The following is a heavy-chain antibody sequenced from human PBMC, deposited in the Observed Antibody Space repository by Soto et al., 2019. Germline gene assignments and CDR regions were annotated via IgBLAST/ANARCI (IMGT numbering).Heavy chain of an antibody. D-gene: IGHD2-8*01. CDR2: VYYRGRS. CDR1: GGSVSNSNYY. V-gene: IGHV4-39*01. Sequence: KASETLSLTCTVSGGSVSNSNYYWGWTRQSPGKGLEWIGSVYYRGRSYSKSSVKSRVTISVDTSKNQFSLNLNSVTASDTAVYFCVSQRTSVLTQAYFDYWGPGALVTVSS. CDR3: VSQRTSVLTQAYFDY. J-gene: IGHJ4*02.